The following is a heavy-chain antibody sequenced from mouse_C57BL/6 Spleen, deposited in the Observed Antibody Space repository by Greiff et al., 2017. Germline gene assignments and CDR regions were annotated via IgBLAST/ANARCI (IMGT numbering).Heavy chain of an antibody. V-gene: IGHV5-16*01. D-gene: IGHD1-1*01. CDR3: ARGDWYYGSSYYYAMDY. J-gene: IGHJ4*01. CDR2: INYDGSST. Sequence: EVKLVESEGGLVQPGRSLKLSCTASGFTFSDYYMAWVRQVPEKGLEWVANINYDGSSTYYLDSLKSRFIISRDNAKNILYLQMSSLKSEDTATYYCARGDWYYGSSYYYAMDYWGQGTSVTVSS. CDR1: GFTFSDYY.